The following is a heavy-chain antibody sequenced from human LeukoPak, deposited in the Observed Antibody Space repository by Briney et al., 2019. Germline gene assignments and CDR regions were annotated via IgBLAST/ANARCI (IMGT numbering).Heavy chain of an antibody. CDR1: GGSISSYY. CDR2: IYYSGST. Sequence: SETLSLTCTVSGGSISSYYWSRIRQPPGKGLEWIGYIYYSGSTNYNPSLKSRVTISVDTSKNQFSLKLSSVTAADTAVYYCARSTGATVDYWGQGTLVTVSS. CDR3: ARSTGATVDY. J-gene: IGHJ4*02. D-gene: IGHD1-26*01. V-gene: IGHV4-59*01.